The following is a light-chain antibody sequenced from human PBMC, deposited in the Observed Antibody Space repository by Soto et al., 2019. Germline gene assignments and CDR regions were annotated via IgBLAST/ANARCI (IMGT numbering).Light chain of an antibody. CDR2: SAS. CDR1: QSVSND. J-gene: IGKJ4*01. V-gene: IGKV3-11*01. CDR3: QQGTNWAQS. Sequence: EIVLTQSPATLSLSPGERATLSCRASQSVSNDLVGYHQKPGQAPRVLIYSASNRATGIPARFRGSGSGTDFTLTISSLEPEDFAVYCCQQGTNWAQSFGGGPKVEMK.